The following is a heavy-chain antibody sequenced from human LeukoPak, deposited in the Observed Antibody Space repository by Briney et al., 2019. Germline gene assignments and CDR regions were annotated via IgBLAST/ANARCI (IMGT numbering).Heavy chain of an antibody. CDR3: GSSDFWSGYFSTDY. J-gene: IGHJ4*02. V-gene: IGHV3-7*01. Sequence: GGSLRLSCAASGFTFSSYWMSWVRQAPGKGLEWVANIKQDGSEKYYVDSVKGRFTISRDNAKNSLYLQMNSLRAEDTAVYYCGSSDFWSGYFSTDYWGQGTLVTVSS. CDR2: IKQDGSEK. D-gene: IGHD3-3*01. CDR1: GFTFSSYW.